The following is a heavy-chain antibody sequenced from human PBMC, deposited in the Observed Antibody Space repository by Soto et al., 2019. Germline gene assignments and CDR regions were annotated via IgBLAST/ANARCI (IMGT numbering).Heavy chain of an antibody. D-gene: IGHD5-18*01. J-gene: IGHJ4*02. CDR2: IIGSGTST. CDR1: GFPFSSYT. V-gene: IGHV3-23*01. CDR3: ARDQPGYSYGYGLGY. Sequence: TGGSLRLSCAASGFPFSSYTMTWVRQAPGKGLEWISVIIGSGTSTYYADSVKGRFTISRDNAKNSLYLQMNSLRAEDTAVYYCARDQPGYSYGYGLGYWGQGTLVTVSS.